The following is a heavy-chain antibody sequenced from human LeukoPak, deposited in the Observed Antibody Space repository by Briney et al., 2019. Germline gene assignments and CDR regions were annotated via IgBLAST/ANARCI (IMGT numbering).Heavy chain of an antibody. V-gene: IGHV4-59*08. CDR2: IYYTGIT. Sequence: PSETLSLTCAVSGGSISSDYWSWIRQPPGKGLEWIGYIYYTGITNYSPSLRSRVTMSVDTSKNQFSLNLTSVTAADTAVYCCARLRRSAGISWGQGTLVTVSS. J-gene: IGHJ5*02. D-gene: IGHD2-15*01. CDR3: ARLRRSAGIS. CDR1: GGSISSDY.